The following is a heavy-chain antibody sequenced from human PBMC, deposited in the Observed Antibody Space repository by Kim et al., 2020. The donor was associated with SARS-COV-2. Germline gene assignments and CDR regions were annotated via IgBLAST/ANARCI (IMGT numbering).Heavy chain of an antibody. Sequence: ASVKVSCKASGYTFTSYGISWVRQAPGQGLEWMGWISAYHGNTNYAQKLQGRVTMTTDTSTSTAYMELRSLRSDDTAVYYCARDRSGKWQLVAYYYYYYGMDAWGQGTTVTVSS. D-gene: IGHD6-13*01. CDR1: GYTFTSYG. V-gene: IGHV1-18*04. CDR2: ISAYHGNT. J-gene: IGHJ6*02. CDR3: ARDRSGKWQLVAYYYYYYGMDA.